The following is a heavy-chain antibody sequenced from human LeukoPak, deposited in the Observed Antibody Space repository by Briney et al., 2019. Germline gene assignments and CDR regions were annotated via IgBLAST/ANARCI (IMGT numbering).Heavy chain of an antibody. Sequence: SETLSLTCAVSGGSISSGGSSWSWIRQPPVKGLEWIGYIYHSGSTYYNPSLKSRVTISVDRSKNQFSLKLSSVTAADTAVYYCARADSSSSHWFDPWGQGTLVTVSS. J-gene: IGHJ5*02. V-gene: IGHV4-30-2*01. D-gene: IGHD6-6*01. CDR3: ARADSSSSHWFDP. CDR1: GGSISSGGSS. CDR2: IYHSGST.